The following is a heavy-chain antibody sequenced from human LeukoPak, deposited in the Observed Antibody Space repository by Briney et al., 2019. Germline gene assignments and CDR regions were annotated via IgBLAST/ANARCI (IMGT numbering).Heavy chain of an antibody. J-gene: IGHJ5*02. D-gene: IGHD2-2*01. CDR1: GFTFSSYA. V-gene: IGHV3-23*01. CDR3: ATFKIIVVVPAARHNWFDP. CDR2: ISGSGGST. Sequence: GGSLRLSCAASGFTFSSYAMSWVRQAPGKGLEWVSSISGSGGSTYYAASVKGRFTISRDNSKNTLYLQMNSLRAEDTAVYYCATFKIIVVVPAARHNWFDPWGQGTLVTVSS.